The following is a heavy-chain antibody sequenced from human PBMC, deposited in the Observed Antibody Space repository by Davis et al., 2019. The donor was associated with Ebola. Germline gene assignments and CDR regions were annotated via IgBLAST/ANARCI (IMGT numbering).Heavy chain of an antibody. CDR3: ANEYCTNGVCYEDYFDY. CDR1: GFTFNGYP. CDR2: ISKTGTTI. D-gene: IGHD2-8*01. V-gene: IGHV3-23*01. J-gene: IGHJ4*02. Sequence: GESLKISCAASGFTFNGYPMYWVRQAPGKGLEWLSYISKTGTTIYYADSVKGRFTISRDNSKNTLYLQMNSLRAEDTAVYYCANEYCTNGVCYEDYFDYWGQGTLVTVSS.